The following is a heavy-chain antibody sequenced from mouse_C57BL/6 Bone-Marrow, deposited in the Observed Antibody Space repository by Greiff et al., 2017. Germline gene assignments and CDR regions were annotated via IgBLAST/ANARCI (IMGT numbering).Heavy chain of an antibody. CDR2: IRNKANNHAT. V-gene: IGHV6-6*01. J-gene: IGHJ4*01. CDR3: TGGKGYYAMDY. CDR1: GFTFSDAW. D-gene: IGHD1-3*01. Sequence: EVQLVESGGGLVQPGGSMKLSCAASGFTFSDAWMDWVRQSPEKGLEWVAEIRNKANNHATYYAESVKGRFTISRDDSKSSVYLQMNSLRAEDTGIYYCTGGKGYYAMDYWGQGTSVTVSS.